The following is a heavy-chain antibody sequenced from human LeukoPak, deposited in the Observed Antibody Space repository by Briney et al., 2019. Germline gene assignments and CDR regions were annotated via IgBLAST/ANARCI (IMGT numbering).Heavy chain of an antibody. V-gene: IGHV1-69*05. Sequence: ASVKVSCKASGGTFSSYAISWVRQAPGQGLEWMGGIIPIFGTANYAQKFQGRVTITTDESTSTAYMELSSLRSEDTAVYYCARGRQLLKTYDAFDIWGQGTMVTVSS. CDR2: IIPIFGTA. D-gene: IGHD2-2*01. CDR1: GGTFSSYA. CDR3: ARGRQLLKTYDAFDI. J-gene: IGHJ3*02.